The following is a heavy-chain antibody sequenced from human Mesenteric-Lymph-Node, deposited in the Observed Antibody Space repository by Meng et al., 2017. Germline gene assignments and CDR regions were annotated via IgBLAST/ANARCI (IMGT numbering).Heavy chain of an antibody. V-gene: IGHV3-11*01. Sequence: VQLVESGGGLVKPRGSLRLSCAASGFTFSDYYMSWIRQAPGKGLEWVSHISTGGSTIYYADSVKGRFTISRDNAKNSLYLQMNSLRAEDTAVYYCARDRSAAAFDYWGQGTLVTVSS. J-gene: IGHJ4*02. CDR2: ISTGGSTI. CDR3: ARDRSAAAFDY. CDR1: GFTFSDYY.